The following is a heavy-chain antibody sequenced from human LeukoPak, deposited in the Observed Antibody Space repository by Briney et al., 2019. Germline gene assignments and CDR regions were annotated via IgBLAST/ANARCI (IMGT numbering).Heavy chain of an antibody. D-gene: IGHD4-17*01. Sequence: PGESLRLSCTASGFTFSNFWMGWVRQAPGKGLEWVANIKQDETEKFYLGSVKGRFTISRDNAKNSLYLQMNSLRAEDTAVYYCAKDSSDYGEQGDDYGPLSYWGQGTLVTVSS. CDR3: AKDSSDYGEQGDDYGPLSY. CDR1: GFTFSNFW. J-gene: IGHJ4*02. CDR2: IKQDETEK. V-gene: IGHV3-7*03.